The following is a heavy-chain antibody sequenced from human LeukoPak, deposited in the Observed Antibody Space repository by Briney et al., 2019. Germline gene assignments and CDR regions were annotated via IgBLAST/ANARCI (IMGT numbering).Heavy chain of an antibody. D-gene: IGHD2-8*01. CDR3: ARDYVDDIPMIKDY. CDR1: GCTLTSYY. J-gene: IGHJ4*02. CDR2: INLSGGST. Sequence: GASVKVSCKASGCTLTSYYLHWVRQAPGQGLEWMGKINLSGGSTTYAQKFQGRVTMTRDTSTSTVYMELSSLRSEDTAVYYCARDYVDDIPMIKDYWGQGTLVTVSS. V-gene: IGHV1-46*01.